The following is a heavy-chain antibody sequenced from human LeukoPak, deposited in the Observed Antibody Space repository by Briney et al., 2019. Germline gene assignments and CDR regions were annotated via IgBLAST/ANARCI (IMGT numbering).Heavy chain of an antibody. Sequence: GASVKVSYKASGYTFTSYDINWVRQATGQGLEWMGWMNPNSGNTGYAQKFQGRVTMTEDTSTDTAYMELSSLRSEDTAVYYCANLFDFLSGPPGWGQGTLVTVSS. CDR2: MNPNSGNT. J-gene: IGHJ4*02. V-gene: IGHV1-8*01. CDR3: ANLFDFLSGPPG. CDR1: GYTFTSYD. D-gene: IGHD3-3*01.